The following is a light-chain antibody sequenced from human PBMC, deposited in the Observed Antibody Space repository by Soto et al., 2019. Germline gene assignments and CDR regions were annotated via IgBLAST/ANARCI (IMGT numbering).Light chain of an antibody. CDR2: YVN. CDR3: CSYGGSFYV. V-gene: IGLV2-11*01. CDR1: SSYVGGYIY. Sequence: QSALTQPHSVSGSPGQSVAISCSGTSSYVGGYIYVFWYHQHPGKSPKLIIFYVNKRPSGVPDRFSGSKSGSTASLSISGLQAEDEADYYCCSYGGSFYVVGTGTKVTVL. J-gene: IGLJ1*01.